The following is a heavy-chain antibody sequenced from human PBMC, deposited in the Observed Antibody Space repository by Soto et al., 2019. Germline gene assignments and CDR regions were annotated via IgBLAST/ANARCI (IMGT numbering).Heavy chain of an antibody. V-gene: IGHV1-3*01. Sequence: ASVKVSCKASGYTFTSYAMHWVRQAPGQRLEWMGWINAGNGNTKYSQKFQGRVTITRGTSTGTAYMELGSLGSEDTAVYYCARDSRYCSGGSCPTYMDVWGKGTTVTVSS. CDR1: GYTFTSYA. CDR3: ARDSRYCSGGSCPTYMDV. D-gene: IGHD2-15*01. CDR2: INAGNGNT. J-gene: IGHJ6*03.